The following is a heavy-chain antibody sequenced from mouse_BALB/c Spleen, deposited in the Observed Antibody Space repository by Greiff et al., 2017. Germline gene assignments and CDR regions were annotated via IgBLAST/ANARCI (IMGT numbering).Heavy chain of an antibody. CDR3: ARGYYGSRTWFAY. Sequence: EVQRVESGPGLVKPSQSLSLTCTVTGYSITSDYAWNWIRQFPGNKLEWMGYISYSGSTSYNPSLKSRISITRDTSKNQFFLQLNSVTTEDTATYYCARGYYGSRTWFAYWGQGTLVTVSA. J-gene: IGHJ3*01. D-gene: IGHD1-1*01. V-gene: IGHV3-2*02. CDR2: ISYSGST. CDR1: GYSITSDYA.